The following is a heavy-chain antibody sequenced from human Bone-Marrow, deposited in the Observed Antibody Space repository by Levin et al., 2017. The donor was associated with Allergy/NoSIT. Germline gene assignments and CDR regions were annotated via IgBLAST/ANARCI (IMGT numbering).Heavy chain of an antibody. J-gene: IGHJ2*01. V-gene: IGHV3-53*01. Sequence: PGGSLRLSCAASGFTVSSNYMSWVRQAPGKGLEWVSIVYTGGSTYYADSVRGRFIISRDNSKNALYLQMNSLRAEDTAVYYCARDRRKDGGWYFDLWGRGTLVTVSS. CDR2: VYTGGST. CDR1: GFTVSSNY. D-gene: IGHD4-23*01. CDR3: ARDRRKDGGWYFDL.